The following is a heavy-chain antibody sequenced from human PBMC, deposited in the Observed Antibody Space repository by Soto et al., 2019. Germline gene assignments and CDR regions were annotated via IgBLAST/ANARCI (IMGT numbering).Heavy chain of an antibody. Sequence: DVQLVESGGGLVQPGRSLRLSCAASGFTFDDYAMHWVRQAPGKGLEWVSGISWNSGSIGYADSVKGRFTISRDNAKNSLYLQMNSLRAEDTALYYCAKDFVGSMVSGSALDYWGQGTLVTVSS. J-gene: IGHJ4*02. D-gene: IGHD3-10*01. V-gene: IGHV3-9*01. CDR1: GFTFDDYA. CDR3: AKDFVGSMVSGSALDY. CDR2: ISWNSGSI.